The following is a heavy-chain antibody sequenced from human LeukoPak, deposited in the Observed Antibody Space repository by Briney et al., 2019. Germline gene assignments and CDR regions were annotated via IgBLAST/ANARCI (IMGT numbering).Heavy chain of an antibody. Sequence: ASVKVSCKASGYTFTGYYMHWVRQAPGQGPEWMGWINPNSGGTNYAQKFQGRVTMTRDTSISTAYMELSRLRSDDTAVYYCARVFSIAVAAPPRYWGQGTLVTVSS. CDR3: ARVFSIAVAAPPRY. CDR2: INPNSGGT. V-gene: IGHV1-2*02. D-gene: IGHD6-19*01. CDR1: GYTFTGYY. J-gene: IGHJ4*02.